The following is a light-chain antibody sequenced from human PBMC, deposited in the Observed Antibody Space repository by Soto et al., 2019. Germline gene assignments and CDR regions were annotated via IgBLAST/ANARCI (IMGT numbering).Light chain of an antibody. CDR3: QQYKNWPPIS. V-gene: IGKV3-15*01. Sequence: ETVMTQSPATLSVSPGERATLSCRASQSVGSDLAWYQQKPGQAPGLLIYGASTRATGIPARFSGSASGTEFTLTITGLQSEDFAVYYCQQYKNWPPISFGQGTRLDIK. CDR1: QSVGSD. CDR2: GAS. J-gene: IGKJ5*01.